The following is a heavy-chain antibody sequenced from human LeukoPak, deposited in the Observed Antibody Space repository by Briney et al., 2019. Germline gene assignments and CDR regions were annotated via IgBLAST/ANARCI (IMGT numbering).Heavy chain of an antibody. Sequence: GGSLRLSCAASGFALSSHWMTWVRQAPGKGLEWVANIKLDGSEKNYVDSVKGRFTISRDNTKNSLYLQMNSLRAEDTAVLYCARDQYDTWSRRGNFDSWGQGTLVIVSS. CDR1: GFALSSHW. J-gene: IGHJ4*02. V-gene: IGHV3-7*03. CDR3: ARDQYDTWSRRGNFDS. D-gene: IGHD3-3*01. CDR2: IKLDGSEK.